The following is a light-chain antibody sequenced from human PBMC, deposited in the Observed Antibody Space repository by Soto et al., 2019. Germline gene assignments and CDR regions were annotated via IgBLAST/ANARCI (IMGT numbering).Light chain of an antibody. CDR3: QQYNNWPRA. J-gene: IGKJ1*01. CDR1: QSVSSN. Sequence: RVMAESPATPSVSPGERAPVSCRASQSVSSNLAWYQQRPGQAPRLLIYRASIRATGIPARFSGSGSGTEFTLTISSLQSEDFAVYYCQQYNNWPRAFGQGTKVDI. CDR2: RAS. V-gene: IGKV3-15*01.